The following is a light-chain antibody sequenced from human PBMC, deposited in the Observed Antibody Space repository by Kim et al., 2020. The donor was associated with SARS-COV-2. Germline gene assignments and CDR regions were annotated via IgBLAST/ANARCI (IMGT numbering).Light chain of an antibody. V-gene: IGLV2-14*03. CDR2: DVS. CDR1: SSDVGAYNF. Sequence: QSALTQPASVSGSPGQSITISCTGTSSDVGAYNFVSWYQQHPGNAPKLIIYDVSEWPSGVSSRFSGSKSGNTASLTISGLQAEDEADYYCSSNTNSNTHVFGTGTQLTVL. CDR3: SSNTNSNTHV. J-gene: IGLJ1*01.